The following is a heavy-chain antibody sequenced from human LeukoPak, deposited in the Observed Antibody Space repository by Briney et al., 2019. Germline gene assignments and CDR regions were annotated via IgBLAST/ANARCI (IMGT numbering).Heavy chain of an antibody. V-gene: IGHV3-7*03. CDR3: ASYCGTDGVFGY. D-gene: IGHD1-1*01. CDR2: VKQGGREQ. J-gene: IGHJ4*02. CDR1: GFSFRAYW. Sequence: GGPLRFSCEGSGFSFRAYWMSWVRQAPGKGLEWGASVKQGGREQYYVDSVKGGFEISRADAKKSLYLQMNALGICATARYYCASYCGTDGVFGYWGQGTLVTVSS.